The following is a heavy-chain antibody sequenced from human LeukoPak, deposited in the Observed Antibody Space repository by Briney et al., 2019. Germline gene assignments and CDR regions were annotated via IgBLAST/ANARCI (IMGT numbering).Heavy chain of an antibody. J-gene: IGHJ3*02. V-gene: IGHV3-48*02. Sequence: GGSLRLSCAASGFTFSAYSMIWVRQAPGKGLEWVSYSSTTGNTIHYTDSVKGRFTVSRDNAKNSLFLQMNSLRDEDTAVYYCARRGSGGRSDALDIWGQGTMVTVSS. CDR2: SSTTGNTI. CDR3: ARRGSGGRSDALDI. D-gene: IGHD2-15*01. CDR1: GFTFSAYS.